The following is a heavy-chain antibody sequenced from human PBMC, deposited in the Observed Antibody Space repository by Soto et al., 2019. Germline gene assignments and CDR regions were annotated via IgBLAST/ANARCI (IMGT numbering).Heavy chain of an antibody. CDR1: GFTFSSYY. V-gene: IGHV3-13*01. CDR3: AREMGSWSGYYIGHYYYGMDV. CDR2: IGTAGDT. Sequence: GGSLRLSCAASGFTFSSYYMHWVRQATGKGLEWVSAIGTAGDTYYPGSVKGRFTISRENAKNSLYLQMNSLRAEDTAVYYCAREMGSWSGYYIGHYYYGMDVWGQGTTVTVSS. D-gene: IGHD3-3*01. J-gene: IGHJ6*02.